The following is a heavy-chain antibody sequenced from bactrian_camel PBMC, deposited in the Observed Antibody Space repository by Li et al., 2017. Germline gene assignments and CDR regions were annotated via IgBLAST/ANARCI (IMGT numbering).Heavy chain of an antibody. CDR3: AARQPCRVWLGYEDPGEYNI. J-gene: IGHJ4*01. CDR1: GHSRGSNC. V-gene: IGHV3S45*01. Sequence: HVQLVESGGGSVRAGGSLRLSCKVSGHSRGSNCVGWYRLPPGRAPAEREGIAAIRRDGGETWYAASVKGRFTISRDSAKNTVYLQMNNLQSEDTAMYYCAARQPCRVWLGYEDPGEYNIWGQGTQVTVS. CDR2: IRRDGGET. D-gene: IGHD1*01.